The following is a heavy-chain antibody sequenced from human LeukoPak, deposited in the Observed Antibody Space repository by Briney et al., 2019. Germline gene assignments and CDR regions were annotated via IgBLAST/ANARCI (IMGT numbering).Heavy chain of an antibody. CDR2: MYSGGVT. J-gene: IGHJ3*02. Sequence: GGSLRLSCAASGFTVNRNYMSWVRQAPGKGLEWVSVMYSGGVTYYADSVKGRFTISRDTSKNTLYLQMNRLRADDTAVYYCAGSSAYYPDAFDIWGQGTMVSVSS. D-gene: IGHD3-22*01. V-gene: IGHV3-53*01. CDR1: GFTVNRNY. CDR3: AGSSAYYPDAFDI.